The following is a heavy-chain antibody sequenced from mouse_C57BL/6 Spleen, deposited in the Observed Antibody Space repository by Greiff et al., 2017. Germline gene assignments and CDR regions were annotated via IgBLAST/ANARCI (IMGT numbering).Heavy chain of an antibody. D-gene: IGHD2-2*01. Sequence: EVQLQESGGGLVQPKGSLKLSCAASGFSFNTYAMNWVRQAPGKGLEWVARIRSKSNNYATYYADSVKDRFTISRDDSESMLYLQMNNLKTEDTAMYYCVRQGGLGCFDVWGTGTTVTVSS. V-gene: IGHV10-1*01. J-gene: IGHJ1*03. CDR2: IRSKSNNYAT. CDR1: GFSFNTYA. CDR3: VRQGGLGCFDV.